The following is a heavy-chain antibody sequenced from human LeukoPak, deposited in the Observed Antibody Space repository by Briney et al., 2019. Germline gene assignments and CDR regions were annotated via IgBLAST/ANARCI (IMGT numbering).Heavy chain of an antibody. V-gene: IGHV5-51*01. CDR3: ARKSTGMDV. Sequence: GESLEISCKGSRYSFTTYWIAWVRQMPGKGLEWLGIIYPGDSDTRYSPSFQGQVTISADKSISTAYLQWSSLKASDSAIYYCARKSTGMDVWGQGTTVTVSS. CDR1: RYSFTTYW. J-gene: IGHJ6*02. D-gene: IGHD2-2*01. CDR2: IYPGDSDT.